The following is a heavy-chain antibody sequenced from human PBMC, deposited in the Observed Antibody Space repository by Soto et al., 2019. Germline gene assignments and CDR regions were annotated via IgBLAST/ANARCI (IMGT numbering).Heavy chain of an antibody. D-gene: IGHD3-10*01. J-gene: IGHJ1*01. CDR1: GYTFTNND. CDR2: MNPYSGNT. Sequence: GAPVKVSSKASGYTFTNNDINWVRHAAELGLNWMGWMNPYSGNTDHALSIHGRVSKTRVNSISTAYMKLSSLCSEDTAVPYCVRAALDYYAADSFGNWCEGTVVT. V-gene: IGHV1-8*02. CDR3: VRAALDYYAADSFGN.